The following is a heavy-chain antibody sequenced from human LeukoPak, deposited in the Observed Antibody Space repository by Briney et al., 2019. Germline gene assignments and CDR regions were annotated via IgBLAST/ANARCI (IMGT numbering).Heavy chain of an antibody. J-gene: IGHJ4*02. CDR1: GGSFSGYY. D-gene: IGHD6-19*01. CDR2: INHSGST. V-gene: IGHV4-34*01. CDR3: ARGGIAVAGFYFDT. Sequence: SETLSLTCAVYGGSFSGYYWSWIRRPPGKGLEWIGEINHSGSTNYNPSLKSRVTISVDTSKNQFSLKLSSVTAADTAVYYCARGGIAVAGFYFDTGAREPWSPSPQ.